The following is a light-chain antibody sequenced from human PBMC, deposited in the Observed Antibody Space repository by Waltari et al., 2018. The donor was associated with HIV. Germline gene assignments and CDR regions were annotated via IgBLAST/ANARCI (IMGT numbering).Light chain of an antibody. CDR3: HLYGSSPLT. J-gene: IGKJ5*01. CDR2: GAS. Sequence: EIVLTQSPGTVSVSPGERDTLSCRASPSVSRTYLAWYQQRPGQAPRLLIYGASSRATGIPYRISCSVSGIDFSLTISRLELEDFAVYYCHLYGSSPLTFAQWTPLEIK. V-gene: IGKV3-20*01. CDR1: PSVSRTY.